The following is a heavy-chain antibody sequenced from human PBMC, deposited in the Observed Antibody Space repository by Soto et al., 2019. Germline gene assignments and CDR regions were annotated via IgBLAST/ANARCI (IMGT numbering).Heavy chain of an antibody. V-gene: IGHV4-39*01. J-gene: IGHJ3*02. CDR3: VRFYGNAFDI. CDR2: IYYSGTT. Sequence: PSWTLSLTCIVSWGSLTISIFYWGWIRQPPVKGLSWIGNIYYSGTTDYNPSLKIRVSVSTDTSRNQLSLTLSSVTAADTAVYYCVRFYGNAFDIWGPGKLVT. D-gene: IGHD3-10*01. CDR1: WGSLTISIFY.